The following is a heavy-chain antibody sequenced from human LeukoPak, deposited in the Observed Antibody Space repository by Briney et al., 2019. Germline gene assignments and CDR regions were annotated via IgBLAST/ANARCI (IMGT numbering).Heavy chain of an antibody. CDR1: GFTFSSYG. CDR3: AKDGVPAALGNYMDV. V-gene: IGHV3-30*02. J-gene: IGHJ6*03. Sequence: GGSLRLSCAASGFTFSSYGMHWVRQAPGKGLEWVAFIRYDGSNKYYADSVKGRFTISRDNSKNTLYLQMNSLRAEDTAVYYCAKDGVPAALGNYMDVWGKGTTVTVSS. CDR2: IRYDGSNK. D-gene: IGHD2-2*01.